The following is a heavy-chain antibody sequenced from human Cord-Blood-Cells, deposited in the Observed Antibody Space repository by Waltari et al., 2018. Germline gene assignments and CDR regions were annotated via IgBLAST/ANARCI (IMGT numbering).Heavy chain of an antibody. V-gene: IGHV1-2*02. CDR2: INPNSGGT. CDR1: GYTFTGSS. Sequence: VQMVQSGAAVKKPGASVKVSCKASGYTFTGSSMHWVRQPPGQGLEWMVCINPNSGGTNYAQKFQGRVTMTRDTSISTAYMELSRLRSDDTAVYYCARAPRYCGGDCYAFDIWGQGTMVTVSS. D-gene: IGHD2-21*01. J-gene: IGHJ3*02. CDR3: ARAPRYCGGDCYAFDI.